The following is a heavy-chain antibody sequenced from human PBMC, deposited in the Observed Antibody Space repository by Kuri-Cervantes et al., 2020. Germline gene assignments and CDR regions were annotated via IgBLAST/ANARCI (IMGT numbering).Heavy chain of an antibody. CDR2: IKQDGSEK. CDR1: GFTFSSYW. V-gene: IGHV3-7*01. Sequence: GESLKISCAVSGFTFSSYWMSWVRQAPGKGLEWVANIKQDGSEKYYVDSVKGRFTISRDNAKNSLYLQMNSLRAEDTAVYYCASDKTTAFDYWGQGTLVTVSS. J-gene: IGHJ4*02. CDR3: ASDKTTAFDY. D-gene: IGHD4-17*01.